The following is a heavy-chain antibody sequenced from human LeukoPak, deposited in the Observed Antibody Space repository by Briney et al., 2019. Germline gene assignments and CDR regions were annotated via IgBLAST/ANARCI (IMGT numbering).Heavy chain of an antibody. Sequence: SETLSLTCTVSGGSISSGGYYWSWIRQPPGKGLEWIGYIYHSGSTYYNPSLKSRVTISVDRSKNQFSLKLSSVTAADTAVYYCARDEWPNPPGAFDIWGQGTMVTVSS. J-gene: IGHJ3*02. CDR1: GGSISSGGYY. V-gene: IGHV4-30-2*01. CDR3: ARDEWPNPPGAFDI. D-gene: IGHD3-3*01. CDR2: IYHSGST.